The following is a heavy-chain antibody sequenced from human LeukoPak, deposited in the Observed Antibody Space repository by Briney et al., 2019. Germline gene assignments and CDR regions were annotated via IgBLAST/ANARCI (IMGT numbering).Heavy chain of an antibody. CDR1: GYTFTGYY. J-gene: IGHJ3*02. V-gene: IGHV1-2*02. CDR2: IHPNTAGT. Sequence: ASVKVSCKASGYTFTGYYMHWLRQPPGQGLEWMGCIHPNTAGTNYAQKFHGRVTMTRDTSISTAYMELSRLRSDDTAVYYCARRSKVFLWYDSSGYYPDAFDIWGQGTMVTVSS. CDR3: ARRSKVFLWYDSSGYYPDAFDI. D-gene: IGHD3-22*01.